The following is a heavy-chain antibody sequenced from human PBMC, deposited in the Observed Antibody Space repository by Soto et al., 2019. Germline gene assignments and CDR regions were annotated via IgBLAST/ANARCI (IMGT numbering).Heavy chain of an antibody. J-gene: IGHJ4*02. Sequence: PGGSLRLSCAASGFTFSTYGMHWVRQAPGKGLEWVAVTWYDGRNNYYADSVKGRFTISRDNSKNTLYLQMNSLRAEDTAVYYCARDAYCSGGSCYTFDYWGQGTLVTVSS. CDR2: TWYDGRNN. D-gene: IGHD2-15*01. CDR1: GFTFSTYG. CDR3: ARDAYCSGGSCYTFDY. V-gene: IGHV3-33*01.